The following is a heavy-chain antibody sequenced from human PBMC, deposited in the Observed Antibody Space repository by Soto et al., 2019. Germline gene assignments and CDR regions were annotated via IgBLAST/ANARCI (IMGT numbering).Heavy chain of an antibody. CDR3: ARMGGSFLDS. CDR1: GGTFSSYA. D-gene: IGHD1-26*01. Sequence: SVKGSCKASGGTFSSYAITWVRQAPGQGLDWMGEIIPIFGATNFAQKFQGRVTITADKSTTTAYMELSSLTSEDTAVYYCARMGGSFLDSWGQGTLVTVS. CDR2: IIPIFGAT. J-gene: IGHJ5*01. V-gene: IGHV1-69*06.